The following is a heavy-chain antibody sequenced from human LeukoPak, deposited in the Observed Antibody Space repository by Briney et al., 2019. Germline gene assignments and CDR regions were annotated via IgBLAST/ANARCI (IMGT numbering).Heavy chain of an antibody. V-gene: IGHV3-23*01. J-gene: IGHJ4*02. Sequence: QAGGSLRLSCVASGFTFSSYAMSWVRQAPGKGLEWVSAISGSGGSTYYADSVKGRFTISRDNSKNTLYLQMNRLRDEDTAVYYCAKQDIVVVPAGGNFEYWGQGTLVTVSS. CDR2: ISGSGGST. D-gene: IGHD2-2*01. CDR3: AKQDIVVVPAGGNFEY. CDR1: GFTFSSYA.